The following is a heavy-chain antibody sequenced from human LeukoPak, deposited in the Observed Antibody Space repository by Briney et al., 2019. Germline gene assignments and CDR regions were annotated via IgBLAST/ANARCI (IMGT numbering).Heavy chain of an antibody. CDR2: INPSLHIP. Sequence: ASVKVSCKASGYTFSNYCMHWVRQAPGQGLEWLRIINPSLHIPIYAQTFQGRVTMTTDMSTSTFYMELSNLVSEDTAVYYYAKDRLGAMMYFDFWGQGTLVTVSS. CDR1: GYTFSNYC. CDR3: AKDRLGAMMYFDF. D-gene: IGHD1-26*01. V-gene: IGHV1-46*01. J-gene: IGHJ4*02.